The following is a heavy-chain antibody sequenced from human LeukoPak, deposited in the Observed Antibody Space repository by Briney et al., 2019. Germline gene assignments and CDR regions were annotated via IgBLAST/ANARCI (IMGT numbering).Heavy chain of an antibody. V-gene: IGHV5-10-1*01. Sequence: GESLKISCQGSGYIFTSYWISWVRQMPGKGLEWMGRIDPSDSYTNYSPSFQGHVTISADKSIGTAYLQWSSLKASDTAMYYCATFEGNDAFDIWGQGTMVTVSS. CDR3: ATFEGNDAFDI. J-gene: IGHJ3*02. CDR2: IDPSDSYT. CDR1: GYIFTSYW.